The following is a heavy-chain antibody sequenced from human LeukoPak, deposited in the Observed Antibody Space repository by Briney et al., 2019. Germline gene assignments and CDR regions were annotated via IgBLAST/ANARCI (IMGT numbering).Heavy chain of an antibody. CDR1: GYTFISYY. D-gene: IGHD3-9*01. CDR3: ARGNILTGYYYDAFDI. V-gene: IGHV1-46*01. Sequence: ALVKVSCKASGYTFISYYLHWVRQAPGQGLEWMGIINPSGGSTDYAQNLQGRVTMTRDTSTSTVYMELSSLRSEDTAVYYCARGNILTGYYYDAFDIWGQGTMITVSS. J-gene: IGHJ3*02. CDR2: INPSGGST.